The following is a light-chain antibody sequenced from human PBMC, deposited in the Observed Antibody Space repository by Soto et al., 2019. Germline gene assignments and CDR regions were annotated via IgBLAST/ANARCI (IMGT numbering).Light chain of an antibody. V-gene: IGKV4-1*01. CDR1: QSVLYSSNNKNY. CDR3: HQYYISPLT. Sequence: DIVMTQSPESLAVSLGETATINCKSSQSVLYSSNNKNYLAWYQHKPGQPPKVLIYWASTRESGVPDRFSGSGYGTDFTLTISSLQAEDVALYYCHQYYISPLTFGGGTKVEIK. CDR2: WAS. J-gene: IGKJ4*01.